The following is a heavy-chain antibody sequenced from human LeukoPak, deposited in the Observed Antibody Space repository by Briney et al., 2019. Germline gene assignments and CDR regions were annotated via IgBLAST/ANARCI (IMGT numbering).Heavy chain of an antibody. J-gene: IGHJ4*02. CDR3: ARRGTSSSWAHFDY. CDR1: GFTFSSYW. D-gene: IGHD6-13*01. CDR2: IKQDGSEK. V-gene: IGHV3-7*05. Sequence: GGSLRLSCAASGFTFSSYWMTWVRQAPGKGLEWVAKIKQDGSEKYYVDSVKGRFTISRDNAKNSLYLQMNGLGAEDTAVYYCARRGTSSSWAHFDYWGQGTLVTVSS.